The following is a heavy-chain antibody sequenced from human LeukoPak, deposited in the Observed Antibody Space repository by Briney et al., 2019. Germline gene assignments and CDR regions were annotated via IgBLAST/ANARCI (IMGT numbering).Heavy chain of an antibody. CDR3: AREAIVGATIDY. Sequence: ASVKVSCKASGYTFTGYYMHWVRQARGQGLECMGWINPNSGGTNYAQKFQGRVTMTRDTSISTAYMELSRLRSDDTAVYYCAREAIVGATIDYWGQGTLVTVSS. J-gene: IGHJ4*02. V-gene: IGHV1-2*02. D-gene: IGHD1-26*01. CDR1: GYTFTGYY. CDR2: INPNSGGT.